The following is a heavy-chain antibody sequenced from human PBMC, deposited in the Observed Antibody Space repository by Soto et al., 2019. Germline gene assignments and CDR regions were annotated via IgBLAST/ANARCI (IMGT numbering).Heavy chain of an antibody. CDR1: CGSIDSGDYY. CDR3: ARDWELRRMDV. J-gene: IGHJ6*02. CDR2: IFYTGNT. Sequence: SETLSLTCTVSCGSIDSGDYYWTWIRQPPGKGLEWIGYIFYTGNTNYSPSLKSRVTMSVDRSRNQFSLRLSSVTAADTAVYYCARDWELRRMDVWGQGTTVTVSS. V-gene: IGHV4-61*08. D-gene: IGHD1-7*01.